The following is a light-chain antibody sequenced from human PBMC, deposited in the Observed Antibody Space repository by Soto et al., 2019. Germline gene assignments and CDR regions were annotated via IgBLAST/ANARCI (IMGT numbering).Light chain of an antibody. CDR2: DAS. Sequence: EIVLTQSPATLSLSPGERATLSCRASQSVTTYLAWYQQKPGQAPRLLIYDASNRATGIPARFSGSGSGTDFTLTISSLQPEDFATYYCLQDFKYPRTFGPGTRVDL. J-gene: IGKJ3*01. CDR1: QSVTTY. CDR3: LQDFKYPRT. V-gene: IGKV3-11*01.